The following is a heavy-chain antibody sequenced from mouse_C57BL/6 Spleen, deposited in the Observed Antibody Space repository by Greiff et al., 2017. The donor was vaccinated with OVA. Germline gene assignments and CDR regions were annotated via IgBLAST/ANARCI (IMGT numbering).Heavy chain of an antibody. Sequence: EVKLVESGGGLVKPGGSLKLSCAASGFTFSSYTMSWVRQTPEKRLEWVATISGGGGNTYYPDSVKGRFTISRDNAKNTLYLQMSSLRSEDTALYYCARSPHYYGSEGYFDVWGTGTTVTVSS. CDR2: ISGGGGNT. V-gene: IGHV5-9*01. D-gene: IGHD1-1*01. CDR3: ARSPHYYGSEGYFDV. J-gene: IGHJ1*03. CDR1: GFTFSSYT.